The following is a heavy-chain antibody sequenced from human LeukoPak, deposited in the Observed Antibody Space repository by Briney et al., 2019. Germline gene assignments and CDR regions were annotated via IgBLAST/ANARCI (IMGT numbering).Heavy chain of an antibody. V-gene: IGHV3-64*01. CDR3: AREPIGDY. CDR2: ISNTGGST. CDR1: GFTFSSYA. J-gene: IGHJ4*02. Sequence: PGGSLRLSCAASGFTFSSYAMHWVRQAPGKGLEYVSAISNTGGSTHYANSVKGRFTISRDNAKNSLYLQMNSLRAEDTALYYCAREPIGDYWGQGTLVTVSS.